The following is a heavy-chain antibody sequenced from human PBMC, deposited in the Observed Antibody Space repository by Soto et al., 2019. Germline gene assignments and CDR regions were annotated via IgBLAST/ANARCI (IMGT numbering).Heavy chain of an antibody. CDR2: IYYSGST. CDR1: GGSISSYY. V-gene: IGHV4-59*01. CDR3: ARGTGTYYYDSSGYYTWYFDL. Sequence: QVQLQESGPGLVKPSETLSLTCTVSGGSISSYYWSWIRQPPGKGLEWIGYIYYSGSTNYNPSLKGRVTISVDASKNQFSLKLSSVTAADTAVYYCARGTGTYYYDSSGYYTWYFDLWGRGTLVTVSS. D-gene: IGHD3-22*01. J-gene: IGHJ2*01.